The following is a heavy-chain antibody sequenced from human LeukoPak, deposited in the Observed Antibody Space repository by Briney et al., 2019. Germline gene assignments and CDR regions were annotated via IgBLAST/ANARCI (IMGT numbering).Heavy chain of an antibody. D-gene: IGHD3-22*01. Sequence: PSQTLSLTCTVSGGSISSGGYYWSWIRQHPGKGLEWIGYIYYSGSTYYNPSLKSRVTISVDTSKNQFSLKLSSVTAADTAVYYCARGMGDYYDSSGYFFDYWGQGTLVTVSS. CDR1: GGSISSGGYY. CDR3: ARGMGDYYDSSGYFFDY. J-gene: IGHJ4*02. V-gene: IGHV4-31*03. CDR2: IYYSGST.